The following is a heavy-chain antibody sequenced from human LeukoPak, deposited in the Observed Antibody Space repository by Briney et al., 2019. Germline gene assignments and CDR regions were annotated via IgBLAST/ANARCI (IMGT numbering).Heavy chain of an antibody. CDR3: ARVFVMVRGVIQSHCFDY. Sequence: SGTLSLTCAVSGGSISSSYWWSWVRQPPGKGLEWIGEIYHSGSTNYNLSLKSRVTISVDKSKNQFSLKLSSVTAADTAVSYCARVFVMVRGVIQSHCFDYWGQGTLVTVSS. J-gene: IGHJ4*02. D-gene: IGHD3-10*01. CDR2: IYHSGST. V-gene: IGHV4-4*02. CDR1: GGSISSSYW.